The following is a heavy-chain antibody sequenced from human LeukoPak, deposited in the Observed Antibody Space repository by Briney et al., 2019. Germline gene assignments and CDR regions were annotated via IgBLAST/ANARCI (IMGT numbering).Heavy chain of an antibody. Sequence: GGSLRLSCAASGFTFSSYGMHWVRQAPGKGLEWVAFIRYDGSKKYYADSVKGRFTISRDNSKNTLYLQMNSLRAEDTAVYYCAKDYGHCSSTSCYGRGIDYWGQGTLVTVSS. D-gene: IGHD2-2*01. CDR1: GFTFSSYG. CDR3: AKDYGHCSSTSCYGRGIDY. J-gene: IGHJ4*02. CDR2: IRYDGSKK. V-gene: IGHV3-30*02.